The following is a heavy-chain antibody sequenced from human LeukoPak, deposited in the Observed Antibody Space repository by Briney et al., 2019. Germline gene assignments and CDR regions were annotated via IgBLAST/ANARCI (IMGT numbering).Heavy chain of an antibody. J-gene: IGHJ3*02. CDR2: INHSGST. Sequence: SETLSLTCAVYGGSFSGYYWSWIRQPPGKGLEWIGEINHSGSTNYNPSLKSRVTISVDTSKNQFSLKLSSVTAADTAVYYCARHSGPGAFDIWGQGTMVTVSS. CDR1: GGSFSGYY. D-gene: IGHD3-10*01. CDR3: ARHSGPGAFDI. V-gene: IGHV4-34*01.